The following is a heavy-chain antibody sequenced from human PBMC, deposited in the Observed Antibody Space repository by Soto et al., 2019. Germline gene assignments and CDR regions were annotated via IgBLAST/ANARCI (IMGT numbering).Heavy chain of an antibody. D-gene: IGHD3-16*01. CDR1: GYTFIRYG. J-gene: IGHJ6*02. Sequence: QVQLVQSAGEMKKPGASVQVSCKASGYTFIRYGSTWVRQAPGQGFEWMGWISPYDDSTIYAQKLQGRVTMTADTFTRIVNLTLRSLKSDDTAVYYCARGGYYDNNWVTLRHYGLDVWGQGTSVTVSS. V-gene: IGHV1-18*01. CDR3: ARGGYYDNNWVTLRHYGLDV. CDR2: ISPYDDST.